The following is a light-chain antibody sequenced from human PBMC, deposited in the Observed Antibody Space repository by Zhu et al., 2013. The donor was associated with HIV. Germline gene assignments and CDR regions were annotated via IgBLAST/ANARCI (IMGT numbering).Light chain of an antibody. CDR3: SSYAGSNILL. CDR2: GVN. V-gene: IGLV2-8*01. Sequence: QSDLTQPPSASGSPGQSVSISCSGTSGDIGVYDYVSWYQQHPGTAPRLLIYGVNKRPSGVPDRFSGSKSGNTASLTVSGLQTEDEADYFCSSYAGSNILLFGGGTKLTVL. J-gene: IGLJ2*01. CDR1: SGDIGVYDY.